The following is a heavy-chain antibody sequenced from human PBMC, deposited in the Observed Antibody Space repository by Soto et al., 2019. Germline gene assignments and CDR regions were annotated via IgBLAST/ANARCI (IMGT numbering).Heavy chain of an antibody. Sequence: ASVKVSCKASGGTFSSYAISWVRQAPGQGLEWMGGIIPIFGTANYAQKFQGRVTITADESTNTLYLQLNSLRPEDTAIYYCARDFGGSIAIYDYYHGLDVWGQGTTVTVSS. D-gene: IGHD2-21*01. J-gene: IGHJ6*02. CDR2: IIPIFGTA. V-gene: IGHV1-69*13. CDR1: GGTFSSYA. CDR3: ARDFGGSIAIYDYYHGLDV.